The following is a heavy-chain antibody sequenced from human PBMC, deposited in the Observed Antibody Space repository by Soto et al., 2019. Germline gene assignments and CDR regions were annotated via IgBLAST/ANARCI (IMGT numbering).Heavy chain of an antibody. Sequence: QVQLVESGGGVVQPGRSLGLSCAASGAIFNGYGMHWVRQAPGKGLEWVAVIWHDGSKKYYADSAKGRFTISRDNSKDTLYLEMNSLRAEETVVYYCVRGGGGGTAFFGFLGYWGQSNLVTVSS. D-gene: IGHD3-16*01. CDR3: VRGGGGGTAFFGFLGY. CDR1: GAIFNGYG. J-gene: IGHJ1*01. V-gene: IGHV3-33*01. CDR2: IWHDGSKK.